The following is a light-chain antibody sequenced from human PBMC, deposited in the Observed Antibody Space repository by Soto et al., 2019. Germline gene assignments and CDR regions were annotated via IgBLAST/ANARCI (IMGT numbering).Light chain of an antibody. CDR3: AAWDGSLSGVI. CDR1: SSNIGNNH. V-gene: IGLV1-47*01. Sequence: QSVLTQLPSASGTPGQRVTISCSGSSSNIGNNHVYWYQQLPGTAPKLLIYRSNQRPSGVPDRFSGSRSGTSASLAISGLRSEDEADYHCAAWDGSLSGVIFGGGTEVTV. J-gene: IGLJ2*01. CDR2: RSN.